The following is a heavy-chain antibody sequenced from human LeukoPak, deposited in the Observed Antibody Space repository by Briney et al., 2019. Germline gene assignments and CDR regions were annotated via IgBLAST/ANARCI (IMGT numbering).Heavy chain of an antibody. CDR3: AKQIFYYDSSGYPNFDY. CDR2: IKQDGSEK. V-gene: IGHV3-7*03. D-gene: IGHD3-22*01. CDR1: GFTFSSYA. Sequence: GGSLRLSCAASGFTFSSYAMHWVRQAPGKGLEWVANIKQDGSEKYYVVSVKGRFTISRDNAKNSLYLQMNSLRAEDTAVYYCAKQIFYYDSSGYPNFDYWGQGTLVTVSS. J-gene: IGHJ4*02.